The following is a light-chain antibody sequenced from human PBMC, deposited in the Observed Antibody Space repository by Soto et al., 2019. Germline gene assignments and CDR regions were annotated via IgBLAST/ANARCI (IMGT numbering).Light chain of an antibody. V-gene: IGLV2-14*01. CDR1: SSDIGAYDY. CDR3: FSFTTTSTHV. Sequence: QSALTQPASLSGSPGQSITISCTGTSSDIGAYDYVSWFQQHPGKAPKLMISEVNNRPSGVSNRFSGSKSGNTAYLTISGLQVEDKAEYFRFSFTTTSTHVFGTGTKVTVL. CDR2: EVN. J-gene: IGLJ1*01.